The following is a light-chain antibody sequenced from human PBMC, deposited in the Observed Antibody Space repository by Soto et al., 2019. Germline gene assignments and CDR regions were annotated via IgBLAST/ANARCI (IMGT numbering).Light chain of an antibody. CDR3: QQYNDWPRT. CDR1: QSVSSN. J-gene: IGKJ1*01. Sequence: EIVMTQSPGTLSVSPVESATLSCRASQSVSSNLAWYQQKPGQAPRLLIYGASTRATGVPARFSGSGSGTEFTLTISSLQSEDFAVYYCQQYNDWPRTFGQGTKVDIK. V-gene: IGKV3-15*01. CDR2: GAS.